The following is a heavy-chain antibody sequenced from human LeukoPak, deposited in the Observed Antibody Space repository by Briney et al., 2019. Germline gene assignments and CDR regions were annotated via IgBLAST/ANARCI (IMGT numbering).Heavy chain of an antibody. V-gene: IGHV4-59*05. D-gene: IGHD3-16*01. CDR3: GSYYDYVWGSYCAY. Sequence: PSEALSLTCTVSGGSISSYYWSWIRQPPGKGLEWIGSIYYSGSTYYNPSLKSRVTISVDTSKNQFSLKLSSVTAADTAVYYCGSYYDYVWGSYCAYWGQGTLVTVSS. J-gene: IGHJ4*02. CDR1: GGSISSYY. CDR2: IYYSGST.